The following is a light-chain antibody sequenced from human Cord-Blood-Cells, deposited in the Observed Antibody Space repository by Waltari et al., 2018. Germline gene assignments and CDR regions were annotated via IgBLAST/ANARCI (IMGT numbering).Light chain of an antibody. CDR3: QQYYSYPLT. Sequence: AIRITQSPSSLSASTGDRVTITCRASQGISSYLAWYQQKPGKAPKLLIYAASTLQSGVPSRFSGSGSGTDVTLTISCLQSEDFATYYCQQYYSYPLTFGGGTKVEIK. V-gene: IGKV1-8*01. CDR2: AAS. CDR1: QGISSY. J-gene: IGKJ4*01.